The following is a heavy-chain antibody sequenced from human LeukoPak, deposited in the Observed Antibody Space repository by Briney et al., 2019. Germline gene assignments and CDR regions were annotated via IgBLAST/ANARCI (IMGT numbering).Heavy chain of an antibody. Sequence: TGGSLRLSCAASGFTFSSYAMSWVRQAPGKGPEWVSGVTGSGGSSSSADSVKGRFTISRDNSKNTLDLQMNSLRAEDTAVYYCVKSGSGSFRSAFDIWGQGAMVTVSS. CDR1: GFTFSSYA. V-gene: IGHV3-23*01. CDR2: VTGSGGSS. J-gene: IGHJ3*02. CDR3: VKSGSGSFRSAFDI. D-gene: IGHD3-10*01.